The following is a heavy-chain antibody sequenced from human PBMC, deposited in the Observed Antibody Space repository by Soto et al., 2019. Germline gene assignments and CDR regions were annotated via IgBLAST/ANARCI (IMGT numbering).Heavy chain of an antibody. V-gene: IGHV3-33*01. Sequence: QVQLVESGGGVVQPGRSLRLSCAASGFTFSSYGMHWVRQAPGKGLEWVAVIWYDGSNKYYADSVKGRFTISRDNSKNTLYLQMNSLRAEDTAVYYCARDLADIVLVPAAREEYYGMDVWGQGTTVTVSS. CDR2: IWYDGSNK. CDR3: ARDLADIVLVPAAREEYYGMDV. CDR1: GFTFSSYG. D-gene: IGHD2-2*01. J-gene: IGHJ6*02.